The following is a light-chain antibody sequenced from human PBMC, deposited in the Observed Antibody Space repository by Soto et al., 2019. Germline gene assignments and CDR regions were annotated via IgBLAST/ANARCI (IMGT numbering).Light chain of an antibody. J-gene: IGKJ5*01. CDR2: AAS. Sequence: DIQMTQSPSSLSASVGDRVTITCRASQSISSYLNWYQQEPGKAPKIRIYAASSLQSVVQARLTAPQSRQDLTLTISRLQPEDVLTYYGQQRYSTPITFGQSTRLEI. V-gene: IGKV1-39*01. CDR3: QQRYSTPIT. CDR1: QSISSY.